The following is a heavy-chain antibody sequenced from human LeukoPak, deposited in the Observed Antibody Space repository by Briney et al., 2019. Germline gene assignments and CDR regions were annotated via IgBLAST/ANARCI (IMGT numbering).Heavy chain of an antibody. CDR3: AKDQGDSSGYFTDAFDI. CDR2: ISYDGSNK. CDR1: GFTFSSYG. D-gene: IGHD3-22*01. Sequence: PGGSLRLSCAASGFTFSSYGMHWVRQAPGKGLERVAVISYDGSNKYYADSVKGRFTISRDNSNNTLYLQMNSMRAEDTAVYYCAKDQGDSSGYFTDAFDIWGQGTMVTVSS. V-gene: IGHV3-30*18. J-gene: IGHJ3*02.